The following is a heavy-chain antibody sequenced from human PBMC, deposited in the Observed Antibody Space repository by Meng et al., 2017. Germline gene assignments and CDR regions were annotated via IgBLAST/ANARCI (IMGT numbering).Heavy chain of an antibody. CDR2: INHSGST. V-gene: IGHV4-34*01. J-gene: IGHJ4*02. CDR1: GGSFSGYY. Sequence: QGQLQQWGAGLLKPSETRSLTCAVYGGSFSGYYWSWIRQPPGKGLEWIGEINHSGSTNYNPSLKSRVTISVDTSKNQFSLKLSSVTAADTAVYYCARGTRGYSYGNDYWGQGTLVTVSS. CDR3: ARGTRGYSYGNDY. D-gene: IGHD5-18*01.